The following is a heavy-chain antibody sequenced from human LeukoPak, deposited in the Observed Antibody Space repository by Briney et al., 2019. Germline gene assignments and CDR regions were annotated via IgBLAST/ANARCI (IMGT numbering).Heavy chain of an antibody. J-gene: IGHJ5*02. V-gene: IGHV3-7*01. D-gene: IGHD2-15*01. CDR2: IKQDGSEK. Sequence: GSLRLSCAASGFTFSSYWMSWVRQAPGKGLEWVANIKQDGSEKYYVDSVKGRFTISRDNAKNSLYLQMNSLRAEDTAVYYCAREGCSGGSCYHNWFDPWGQGTLVTVSS. CDR3: AREGCSGGSCYHNWFDP. CDR1: GFTFSSYW.